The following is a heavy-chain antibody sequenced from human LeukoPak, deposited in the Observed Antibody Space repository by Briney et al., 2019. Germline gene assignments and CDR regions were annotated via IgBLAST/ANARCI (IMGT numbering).Heavy chain of an antibody. Sequence: ASVKVSCKASGGTFSSYAISWVRQAPGQGLDWMGWINPNGGGTNYAQKFQGRVTMTRDTSISTAYMELSRLRSDDTAVYYCAREPEVGYWGQGTLVTVSS. CDR1: GGTFSSYA. CDR2: INPNGGGT. J-gene: IGHJ4*02. V-gene: IGHV1-2*02. D-gene: IGHD2-2*01. CDR3: AREPEVGY.